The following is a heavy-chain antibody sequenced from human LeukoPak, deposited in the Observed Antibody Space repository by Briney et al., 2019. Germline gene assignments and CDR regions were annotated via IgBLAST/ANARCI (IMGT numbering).Heavy chain of an antibody. CDR1: GGYISSYY. V-gene: IGHV4-59*01. CDR3: ARDKMVRGGTYYYYMDV. J-gene: IGHJ6*03. D-gene: IGHD3-10*01. Sequence: KPSETLSLTCTVSGGYISSYYWSWIRQPPGKGLEWIGYIYYSGSTNYNPSLKSRVTISVDTSKNQFSLKLSSVTAADTAVYYCARDKMVRGGTYYYYMDVWGKGTTVTISS. CDR2: IYYSGST.